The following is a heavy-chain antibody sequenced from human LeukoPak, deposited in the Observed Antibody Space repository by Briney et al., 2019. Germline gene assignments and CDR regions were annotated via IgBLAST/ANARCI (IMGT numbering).Heavy chain of an antibody. D-gene: IGHD3-10*01. Sequence: SVKVSWKASGGTFSSYAISWVRQAPVQGLEWMGGIIPIFGTANYAQKFQGRVTITADKSTSTAYMELSSLRSEDTAVYYCARGRWYYYGSGSYTPVKNYYYGMDVWGKGTTVTVSS. CDR2: IIPIFGTA. CDR1: GGTFSSYA. V-gene: IGHV1-69*06. CDR3: ARGRWYYYGSGSYTPVKNYYYGMDV. J-gene: IGHJ6*04.